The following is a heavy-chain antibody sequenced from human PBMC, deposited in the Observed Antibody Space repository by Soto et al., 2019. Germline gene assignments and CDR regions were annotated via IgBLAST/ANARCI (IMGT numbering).Heavy chain of an antibody. CDR3: ARYCSSTSCYTPYYYYMDV. Sequence: QVQLQQWGAGLLKPSETLSLTCAVYGGSFSGYYWSWIRQPPGKGLEWIGEINHSGRTNYNPSLKSRVTISVDTSKNQFSLKLSSVTAADTAVYYCARYCSSTSCYTPYYYYMDVWGKGTTVTVFS. J-gene: IGHJ6*03. CDR1: GGSFSGYY. D-gene: IGHD2-2*02. CDR2: INHSGRT. V-gene: IGHV4-34*01.